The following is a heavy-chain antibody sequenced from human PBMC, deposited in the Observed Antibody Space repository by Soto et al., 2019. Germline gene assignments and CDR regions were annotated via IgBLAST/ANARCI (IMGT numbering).Heavy chain of an antibody. V-gene: IGHV3-48*02. CDR2: ISSSSTI. J-gene: IGHJ4*02. Sequence: GGSLRLSCAASGFTFSSYSMNWVRQAPGKGLEWVSYISSSSTIYYADSVKGRFTISRDNAKNSLYLQMNSLRDEDTAAYYCARLRRIAAAGTGPDYWGQGTLVTVSS. D-gene: IGHD6-13*01. CDR1: GFTFSSYS. CDR3: ARLRRIAAAGTGPDY.